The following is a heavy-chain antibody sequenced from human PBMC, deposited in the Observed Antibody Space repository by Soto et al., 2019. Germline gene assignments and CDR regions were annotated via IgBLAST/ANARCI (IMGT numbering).Heavy chain of an antibody. CDR1: GFTFSSYS. Sequence: GGSLRLSCAASGFTFSSYSMNWVRQAPGKGLEWVSSISSSSSYIYYADSVKGRFTISRDNAKNSLYLQMNSLRAEDTAVYYCARDGTFVDSAEWGQGTLVTVSS. CDR2: ISSSSSYI. CDR3: ARDGTFVDSAE. V-gene: IGHV3-21*01. D-gene: IGHD1-1*01. J-gene: IGHJ4*02.